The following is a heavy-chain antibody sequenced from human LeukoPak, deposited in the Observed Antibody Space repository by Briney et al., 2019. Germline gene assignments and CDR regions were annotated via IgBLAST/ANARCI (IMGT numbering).Heavy chain of an antibody. V-gene: IGHV1-18*01. J-gene: IGHJ4*02. Sequence: ASVKVSCKASGYTFTSFGISWVRQGPGQGLEWMGWINAHDGKRNYALKHEDRVIMTTDTSTSTVYMELRGLRSDDTAVYYCARRSTLYSSGWFYFDYWGQGTLVTVSS. CDR3: ARRSTLYSSGWFYFDY. CDR2: INAHDGKR. D-gene: IGHD6-19*01. CDR1: GYTFTSFG.